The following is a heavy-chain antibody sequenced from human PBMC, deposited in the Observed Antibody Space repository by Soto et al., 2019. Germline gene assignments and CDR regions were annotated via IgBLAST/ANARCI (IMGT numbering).Heavy chain of an antibody. V-gene: IGHV3-30-3*01. CDR1: GFTFSSYA. J-gene: IGHJ4*02. CDR2: ISYDGSNK. CDR3: ARDLSGSYAFDY. Sequence: HPGGSLRLSCAASGFTFSSYAMHWVRQAPGKGLEWVAVISYDGSNKYYADSVKGRFTISRDNSKNTLYLQMNSLRAEDTAVYYCARDLSGSYAFDYWGQGTLVTVS. D-gene: IGHD1-26*01.